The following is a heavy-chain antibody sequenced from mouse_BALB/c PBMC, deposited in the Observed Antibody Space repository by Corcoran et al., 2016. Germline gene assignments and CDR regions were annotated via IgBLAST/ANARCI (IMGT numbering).Heavy chain of an antibody. CDR2: IYPNNGGT. V-gene: IGHV1-18*01. Sequence: EVLLQQSGPELVKPGASVKIACKASGYTFTDYNMDWVKQSHGKSLEWIGDIYPNNGGTIYNRKFRGKATLTIDKSSSTAYMELRSLTSEDTAVYYCARKYGNYVSYAMDYWGQGTSVTVSS. CDR1: GYTFTDYN. J-gene: IGHJ4*01. CDR3: ARKYGNYVSYAMDY. D-gene: IGHD2-1*01.